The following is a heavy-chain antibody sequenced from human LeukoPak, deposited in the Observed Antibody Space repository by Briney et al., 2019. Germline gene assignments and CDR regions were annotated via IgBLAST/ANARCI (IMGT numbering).Heavy chain of an antibody. CDR3: AKPFYCSSTSCYMFGY. CDR1: GFTFSSYA. Sequence: GGSLRLSCAASGFTFSSYAMSWVRQAPGKGLEWVSAISGSGGSTYYADSVKGRFTISRDNSKNTLYLQMNSLRAEDTAVYYCAKPFYCSSTSCYMFGYWGQGTLVSVSS. V-gene: IGHV3-23*01. D-gene: IGHD2-2*02. CDR2: ISGSGGST. J-gene: IGHJ4*02.